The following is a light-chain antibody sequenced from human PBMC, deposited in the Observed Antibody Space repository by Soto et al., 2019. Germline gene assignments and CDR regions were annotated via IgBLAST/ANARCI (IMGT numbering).Light chain of an antibody. CDR3: NSQTTSGIRV. V-gene: IGLV2-14*01. CDR2: EVS. J-gene: IGLJ1*01. Sequence: QSVLTQPASVSGSPGQSITISCTGTSTDVGDSNHVSWYQHHPGKAPKLIIYEVSYRPSGVSNRFSGSKSAYTASLTISGLQAEDEADYYYNSQTTSGIRVFXTGTKGTV. CDR1: STDVGDSNH.